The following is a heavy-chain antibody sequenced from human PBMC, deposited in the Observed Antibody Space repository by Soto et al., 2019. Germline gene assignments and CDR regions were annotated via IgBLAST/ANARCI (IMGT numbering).Heavy chain of an antibody. CDR3: ARVGYCSGGSCYVAFDI. V-gene: IGHV4-4*02. D-gene: IGHD2-15*01. CDR1: SGSISSSNW. Sequence: SETLSLTYAVSSGSISSSNWWSWVRQPPGKGLEWIGEIYHSGSTNYNPSLKSRVTISVDKSKNQFSLKLSSVTAADTAVYYCARVGYCSGGSCYVAFDIWGQGTMVTVSS. J-gene: IGHJ3*02. CDR2: IYHSGST.